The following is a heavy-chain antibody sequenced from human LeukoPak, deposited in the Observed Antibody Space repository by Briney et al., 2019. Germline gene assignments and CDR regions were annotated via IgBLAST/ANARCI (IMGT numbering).Heavy chain of an antibody. CDR3: AREWGADGVVDY. CDR1: GFTFSSYI. J-gene: IGHJ4*02. Sequence: GGSLRLSCAASGFTFSSYIMNWVRQAPGKGLEWVSSISSSSSYIYYADSVKGRFTISRDNAKNSLYLQMNSLRAEDTAVYYCAREWGADGVVDYWGQGTLVTVSS. V-gene: IGHV3-21*01. CDR2: ISSSSSYI. D-gene: IGHD1-26*01.